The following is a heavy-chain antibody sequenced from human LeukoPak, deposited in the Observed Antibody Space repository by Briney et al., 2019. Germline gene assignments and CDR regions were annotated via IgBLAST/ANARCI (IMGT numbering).Heavy chain of an antibody. Sequence: SETLSLTCAGHGGSSSGYYWSWIRQPPGKGLGCVGELNHSGSTNYNPSLKRRVTISVDTSKDQYYLKLSSVTAAEPAVCYCARGGTAAAGRFARYYGMDVWGKGTTVTVSS. J-gene: IGHJ6*04. V-gene: IGHV4-34*01. CDR3: ARGGTAAAGRFARYYGMDV. CDR1: GGSSSGYY. D-gene: IGHD6-13*01. CDR2: LNHSGST.